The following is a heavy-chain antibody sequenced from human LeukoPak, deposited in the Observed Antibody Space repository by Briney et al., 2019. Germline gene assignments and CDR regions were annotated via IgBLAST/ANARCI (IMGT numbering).Heavy chain of an antibody. V-gene: IGHV4-38-2*01. CDR1: GYSISRGYY. CDR3: ARKYGSNAGYFDY. CDR2: SYHSGTS. D-gene: IGHD4-23*01. J-gene: IGHJ4*02. Sequence: SETLSLTCGVSGYSISRGYYWAWIRQPPGKGLEWIGNSYHSGTSYYNPSLKSRVSISVDTSKNQFSLKLRSVTAADTAVYYCARKYGSNAGYFDYWGQGALVTVSS.